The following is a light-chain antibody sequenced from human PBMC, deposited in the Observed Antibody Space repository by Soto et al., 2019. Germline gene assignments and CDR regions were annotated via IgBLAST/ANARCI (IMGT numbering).Light chain of an antibody. Sequence: DIHMTQSPSSLSASVGHTVTITCRASQNIDMYLNWYQQKPGKAPRVLISGASNLQSGVPSRFSGSGSGTDFTLTISSLQSEDFASYFCQHTFNSPPWTFGQGTKVEVK. CDR1: QNIDMY. V-gene: IGKV1-39*01. CDR2: GAS. CDR3: QHTFNSPPWT. J-gene: IGKJ1*01.